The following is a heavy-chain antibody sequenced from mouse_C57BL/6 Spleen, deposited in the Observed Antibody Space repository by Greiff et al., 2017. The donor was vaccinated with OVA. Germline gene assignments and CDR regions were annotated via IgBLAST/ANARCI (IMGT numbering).Heavy chain of an antibody. Sequence: VQLVESGAELARPGASVKLSCKASGYTFTSYGISWVKQRTGQGLEWIGEIYPRSGNTYYNEKFKGKATLTADKSSSTAYMELRSLTSEDSAVYFCARADSNYGGYWGQGTTLTVSS. J-gene: IGHJ2*01. D-gene: IGHD2-5*01. CDR2: IYPRSGNT. CDR3: ARADSNYGGY. V-gene: IGHV1-81*01. CDR1: GYTFTSYG.